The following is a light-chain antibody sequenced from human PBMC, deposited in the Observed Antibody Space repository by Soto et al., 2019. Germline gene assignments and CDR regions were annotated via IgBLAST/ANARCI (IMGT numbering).Light chain of an antibody. Sequence: QSALTQPASVTGFPGQSIAISCTGTNSDIGDSNYVSWYQQHPGKAPKLIIYDVSNRPSGVSNRFSGSKSDNTASLTISGLQTEDETDYYCSSYTSSGLVLFGGGTKLTVL. CDR2: DVS. V-gene: IGLV2-14*03. J-gene: IGLJ2*01. CDR3: SSYTSSGLVL. CDR1: NSDIGDSNY.